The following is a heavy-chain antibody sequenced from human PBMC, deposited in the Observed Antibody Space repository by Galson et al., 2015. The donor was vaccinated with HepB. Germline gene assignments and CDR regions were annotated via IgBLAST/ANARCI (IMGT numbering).Heavy chain of an antibody. V-gene: IGHV3-21*01. CDR2: ISSSSSYI. D-gene: IGHD2-2*01. J-gene: IGHJ6*02. CDR3: ARVGCSSTSCQPYYYYYYGMDV. Sequence: SLRLSCAASGFTFSSYSMNWVRQAPGKGLEWVSSISSSSSYIYYADSVKGRFTISRDNAKNSPYLQMNSLRAEDTAVYYCARVGCSSTSCQPYYYYYYGMDVWGQGTTVTVSS. CDR1: GFTFSSYS.